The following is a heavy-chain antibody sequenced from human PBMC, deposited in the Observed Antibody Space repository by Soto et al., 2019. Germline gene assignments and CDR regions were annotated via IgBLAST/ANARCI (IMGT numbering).Heavy chain of an antibody. CDR3: CTRALYYGSGSYDDSYYFDY. D-gene: IGHD3-10*01. V-gene: IGHV4-34*01. Sequence: SETLSLTCAVYGGSFSGYYWSWIRQPPGKGLEWIGEINHSGSTNYNPSLKSRVTISVDTSKNQFSLKLSSVTAADTAVYYCCTRALYYGSGSYDDSYYFDYWGQGTLVTVSS. CDR2: INHSGST. J-gene: IGHJ4*02. CDR1: GGSFSGYY.